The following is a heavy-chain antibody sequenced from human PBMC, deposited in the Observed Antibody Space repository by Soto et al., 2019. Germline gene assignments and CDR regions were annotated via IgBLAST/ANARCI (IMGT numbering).Heavy chain of an antibody. CDR1: GYTFNSSG. Sequence: ASVKVSCKASGYTFNSSGISWVRQAPGQGLEWMGWISAHNGNTNNAQKLQGRVTMTTDTSTSTAYMELRSLRSDDTAVYYCALTIRSRWFDPWGQGTLVT. V-gene: IGHV1-18*01. D-gene: IGHD3-10*01. CDR2: ISAHNGNT. CDR3: ALTIRSRWFDP. J-gene: IGHJ5*02.